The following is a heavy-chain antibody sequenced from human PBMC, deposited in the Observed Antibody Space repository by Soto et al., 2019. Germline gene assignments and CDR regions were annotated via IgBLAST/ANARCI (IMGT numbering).Heavy chain of an antibody. CDR1: KFTFSSYG. J-gene: IGHJ4*02. Sequence: VQLVQSGGGLVRPGGSLRLSCAVPKFTFSSYGMHWVRQAPGKGLEWVAVISYDGSNKYYADSVKGRFTISRDNSKNTLYLQMNSLRAEDTAVYYCAKESHDYGDYAPLNYWGQGTLVTVSS. D-gene: IGHD4-17*01. V-gene: IGHV3-30*18. CDR3: AKESHDYGDYAPLNY. CDR2: ISYDGSNK.